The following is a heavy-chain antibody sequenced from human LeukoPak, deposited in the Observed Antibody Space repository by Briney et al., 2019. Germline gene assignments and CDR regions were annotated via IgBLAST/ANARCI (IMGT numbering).Heavy chain of an antibody. CDR2: MNPNSGNT. Sequence: GASVKVSCKASGYTFTSYDINRVRQATGQGLEWMGWMNPNSGNTGYAQKFQGRVTMTRDTSISTVYMELSRLRSDDTAVYYCARDRLEWLAGSHYFDYWGQGTLVTVSS. CDR1: GYTFTSYD. CDR3: ARDRLEWLAGSHYFDY. D-gene: IGHD3-3*01. V-gene: IGHV1-8*01. J-gene: IGHJ4*02.